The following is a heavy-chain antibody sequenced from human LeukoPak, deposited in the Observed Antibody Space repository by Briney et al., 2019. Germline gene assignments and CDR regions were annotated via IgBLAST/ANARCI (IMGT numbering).Heavy chain of an antibody. CDR3: AREGGDYYDSSGYCSQFDY. J-gene: IGHJ4*02. V-gene: IGHV3-33*01. Sequence: GGSLRLSCAASGFSFSSYGMHWVRQAPGKGLEWVAVIWYDGSNKYYADSVKGRFTISRDNSKNTLYLQMNSLRAEDTAVYYCAREGGDYYDSSGYCSQFDYWGQGTLVTVSS. D-gene: IGHD3-22*01. CDR2: IWYDGSNK. CDR1: GFSFSSYG.